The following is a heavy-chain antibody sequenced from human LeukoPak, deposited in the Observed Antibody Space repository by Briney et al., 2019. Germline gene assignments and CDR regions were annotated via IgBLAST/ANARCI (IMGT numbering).Heavy chain of an antibody. Sequence: GGSLRLSCAASGFTFSDYYMSWIRQAPGKGLEWVSYISNTGSTIYYADSVKGRFTISRDNAKNSLYLQMNSLRADDTAVYYCARARFGVHYFDYWGQGTLVTVSS. CDR1: GFTFSDYY. CDR3: ARARFGVHYFDY. J-gene: IGHJ4*02. V-gene: IGHV3-11*04. CDR2: ISNTGSTI. D-gene: IGHD3-10*01.